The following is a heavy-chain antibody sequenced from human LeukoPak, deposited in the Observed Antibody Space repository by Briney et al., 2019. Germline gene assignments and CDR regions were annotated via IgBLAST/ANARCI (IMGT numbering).Heavy chain of an antibody. CDR3: ATTATPRGYSGYDPWGYYFDY. Sequence: EASVKVSCKASGGTFSSYAISWVRQAPGQGLEWMGGIIPIFGTANYAQKFQGRVTITADESTSTAYMELSSLRSEDTAVYYCATTATPRGYSGYDPWGYYFDYWGQGTLVTVSS. V-gene: IGHV1-69*13. CDR2: IIPIFGTA. D-gene: IGHD5-12*01. J-gene: IGHJ4*02. CDR1: GGTFSSYA.